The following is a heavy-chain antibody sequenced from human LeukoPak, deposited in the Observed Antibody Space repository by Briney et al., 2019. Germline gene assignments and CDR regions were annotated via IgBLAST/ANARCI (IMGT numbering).Heavy chain of an antibody. J-gene: IGHJ4*02. CDR2: IDWDDDK. V-gene: IGHV2-70*04. CDR1: GSSLSTTGMR. D-gene: IGHD1-26*01. CDR3: ARIRSTGSQSFDY. Sequence: SGPALVKPTQTLTLTCTFSGSSLSTTGMRVTWIRQPPGKALEWLARIDWDDDKYYNTSLKTRLTISKDTSKNQVVLTMTNMDPVDTATYYCARIRSTGSQSFDYWGQGTLVTVSS.